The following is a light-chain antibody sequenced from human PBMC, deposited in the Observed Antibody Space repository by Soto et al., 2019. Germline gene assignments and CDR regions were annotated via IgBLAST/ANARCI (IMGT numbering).Light chain of an antibody. V-gene: IGKV1-39*01. CDR3: QQSYSTPAWT. CDR2: RAS. CDR1: QTIGNY. J-gene: IGKJ1*01. Sequence: DIQMTQSPASLSASVGDRVTITCRASQTIGNYLNWYQQKPGKAPTVVIYRASTLQSGVPSRFSGSGSGTDLTLTISRLQPEDFANYYCQQSYSTPAWTFGQGTKVDIK.